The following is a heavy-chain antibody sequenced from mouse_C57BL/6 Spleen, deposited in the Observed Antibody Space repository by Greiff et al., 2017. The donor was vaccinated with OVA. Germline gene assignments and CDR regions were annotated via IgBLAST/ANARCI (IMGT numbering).Heavy chain of an antibody. V-gene: IGHV5-15*01. CDR2: ISNLAYSI. D-gene: IGHD2-5*01. CDR3: ARRSNYRAMDY. Sequence: EVMLVESGGGLVQPGGSLKLSCAASGFTFSDYGMAWVRQAPRKGPEWVAFISNLAYSIYYADTVTGRFTISRENAKNTLYLERSSLRSEDTAMYYCARRSNYRAMDYWGQGTSVTVSS. CDR1: GFTFSDYG. J-gene: IGHJ4*01.